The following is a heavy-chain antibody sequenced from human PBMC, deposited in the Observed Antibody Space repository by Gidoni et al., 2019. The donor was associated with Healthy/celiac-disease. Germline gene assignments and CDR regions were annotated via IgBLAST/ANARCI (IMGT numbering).Heavy chain of an antibody. CDR3: AREGRGVVINGIIDY. CDR1: GFTFSSYS. D-gene: IGHD3-3*01. J-gene: IGHJ4*02. Sequence: EVQLVESGGGLVKPGGSLRLSCAASGFTFSSYSMNWVRQAPGKGLEWVSSISSSSSYIYYADSVKGRFTISRDNAKNSLYLQMNSLRAEDTAVYYCAREGRGVVINGIIDYWGQGTLVTVSS. CDR2: ISSSSSYI. V-gene: IGHV3-21*01.